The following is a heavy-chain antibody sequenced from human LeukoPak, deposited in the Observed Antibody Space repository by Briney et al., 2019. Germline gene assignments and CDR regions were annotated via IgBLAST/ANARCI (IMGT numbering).Heavy chain of an antibody. Sequence: PSETLSLTCTVPGGSIRSYYWYWIRQSAGKGLEWIGRIYASGTTNYNPSLKSRVTMSLDTSKNQLSLRLSSVTAADSAVYYCARDDDGLGYADYRGQGTLVTVSP. CDR2: IYASGTT. CDR3: ARDDDGLGYADY. V-gene: IGHV4-4*07. J-gene: IGHJ4*02. D-gene: IGHD5-18*01. CDR1: GGSIRSYY.